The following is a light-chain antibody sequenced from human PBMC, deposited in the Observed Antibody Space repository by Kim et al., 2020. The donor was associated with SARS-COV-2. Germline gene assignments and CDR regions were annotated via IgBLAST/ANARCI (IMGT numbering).Light chain of an antibody. V-gene: IGLV3-1*01. CDR3: QAWDSSTVVV. CDR2: QDS. Sequence: SYELTQPPSESVSPGQTASITCSGDKLGDKYACWYQQKPGQSPVLVIYQDSKRPSGIPERFSGSNSGNTATLTISGTQAMDEADYYCQAWDSSTVVVFGGGTQLTV. J-gene: IGLJ2*01. CDR1: KLGDKY.